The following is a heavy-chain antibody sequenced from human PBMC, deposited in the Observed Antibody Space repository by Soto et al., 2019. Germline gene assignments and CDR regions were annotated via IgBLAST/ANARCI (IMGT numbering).Heavy chain of an antibody. D-gene: IGHD6-19*01. CDR3: ARVGGSSGWYVDYFDY. V-gene: IGHV4-30-4*01. J-gene: IGHJ4*02. CDR2: IYYSGST. Sequence: ASETLSLTCTVSGGSISSGDYYWSWIRQPPGKGLEWIGYIYYSGSTYYNPSLKSRVTISVDTSKNQFSLKLSSVTAADTAVYYCARVGGSSGWYVDYFDYWGQGTLVTVSS. CDR1: GGSISSGDYY.